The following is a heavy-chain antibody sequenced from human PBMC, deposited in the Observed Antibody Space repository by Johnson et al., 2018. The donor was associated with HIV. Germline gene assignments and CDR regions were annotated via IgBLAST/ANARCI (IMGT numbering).Heavy chain of an antibody. Sequence: QVQLVESGGGLVKAGGSLRLSCAASGFIFSDYYMSWIRQAPGKGLEWVSYISSSGTIIYYVDSVKGRFTISRDNAKNSLSLQMNRLTAADPAVYYCSTGWGWEVKWGSGAFDIWGQGTMVTVSS. D-gene: IGHD1-26*01. J-gene: IGHJ3*02. CDR3: STGWGWEVKWGSGAFDI. CDR2: ISSSGTII. CDR1: GFIFSDYY. V-gene: IGHV3-11*01.